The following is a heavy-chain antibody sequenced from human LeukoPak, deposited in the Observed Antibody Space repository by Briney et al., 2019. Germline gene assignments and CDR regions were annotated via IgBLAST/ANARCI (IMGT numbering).Heavy chain of an antibody. V-gene: IGHV3-11*01. J-gene: IGHJ5*02. CDR2: ISSSGSTI. D-gene: IGHD6-19*01. CDR3: ALSSGWYRNWFDP. Sequence: PGGSLRLSCAASGFTFSDYYMSWIRQAPGKGLEWVSYISSSGSTIYYADSVKGRFTISRDNAKNSLYLQMNSLRAEDTAVYHCALSSGWYRNWFDPWGQGTLVTVSS. CDR1: GFTFSDYY.